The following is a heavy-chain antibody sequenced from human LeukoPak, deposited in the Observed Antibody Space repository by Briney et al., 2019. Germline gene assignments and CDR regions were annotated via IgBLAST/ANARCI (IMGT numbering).Heavy chain of an antibody. J-gene: IGHJ6*02. CDR2: VIPVLSIT. V-gene: IGHV1-69*04. D-gene: IGHD5-18*01. CDR1: GGTFSSSA. CDR3: ARDQGLTAPPPYGLDV. Sequence: WASVKVSCKTSGGTFSSSAITWVRQAPGQGLEWMGRVIPVLSITTYAQKFQGSVTITADTSTSTVYMELSSLRSEETAVYYCARDQGLTAPPPYGLDVWGQGTTVIVSS.